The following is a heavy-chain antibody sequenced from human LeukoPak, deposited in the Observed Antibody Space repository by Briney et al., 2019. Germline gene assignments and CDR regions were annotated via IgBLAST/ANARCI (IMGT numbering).Heavy chain of an antibody. CDR2: IYHSGNT. D-gene: IGHD2-15*01. J-gene: IGHJ4*02. Sequence: PSETLPLTCRVSGDSIGSSAHYWAWIRQPPGKGLEWIGTIYHSGNTYYNPSLKSRVTISLDPSKTQFSLKLRSVTAADTAFYYCAREGSELSFDYWGQGTLVTVSS. V-gene: IGHV4-39*07. CDR1: GDSIGSSAHY. CDR3: AREGSELSFDY.